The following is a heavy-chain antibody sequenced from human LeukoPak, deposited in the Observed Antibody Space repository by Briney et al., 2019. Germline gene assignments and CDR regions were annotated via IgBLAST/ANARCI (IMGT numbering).Heavy chain of an antibody. J-gene: IGHJ5*02. CDR2: IHTSGDT. D-gene: IGHD4-17*01. Sequence: GGSLRLSCAASGLTGSHNYVSWVRQAPGKGLEWVSAIHTSGDTCYADSVKGRFTISRDTSKNTLYLQINSLRVEGAAVYYCIVFGDSNHWGQGTLVTVSS. CDR1: GLTGSHNY. V-gene: IGHV3-53*01. CDR3: IVFGDSNH.